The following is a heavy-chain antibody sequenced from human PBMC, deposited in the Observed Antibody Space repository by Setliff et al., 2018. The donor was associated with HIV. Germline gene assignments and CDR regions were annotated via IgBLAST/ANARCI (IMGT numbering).Heavy chain of an antibody. D-gene: IGHD6-13*01. J-gene: IGHJ4*02. Sequence: GGSLRLSCAPSGFTFGSYAMSWVRQAPGKGLEWVSVISGSGDSTFYADSLKGRFTISRDNSKNTLYLQMNSLRAEDTAVYYCAKDHATSSWFTALLDYWGQGALVTVSS. CDR3: AKDHATSSWFTALLDY. CDR2: ISGSGDST. CDR1: GFTFGSYA. V-gene: IGHV3-23*01.